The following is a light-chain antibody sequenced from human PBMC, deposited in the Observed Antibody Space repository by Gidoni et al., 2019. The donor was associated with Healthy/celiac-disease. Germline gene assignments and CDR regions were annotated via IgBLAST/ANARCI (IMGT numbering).Light chain of an antibody. Sequence: DIQMNQSPSSLSASVGDRVTITCRASQSISSYLNWYQQKPGIAPKLLIYAASSLQSGVPSRFSGSGSGTDFTLTISSLQPEDFATYYCQQSYSTPRTFGQGTKLEIK. CDR3: QQSYSTPRT. CDR1: QSISSY. CDR2: AAS. V-gene: IGKV1-39*01. J-gene: IGKJ2*01.